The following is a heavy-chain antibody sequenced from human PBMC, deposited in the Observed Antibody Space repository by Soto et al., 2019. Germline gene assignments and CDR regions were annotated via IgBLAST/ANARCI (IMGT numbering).Heavy chain of an antibody. CDR1: GGSISSGGYY. CDR3: ASACGAPPWFDP. J-gene: IGHJ5*02. V-gene: IGHV4-31*03. Sequence: QVQLQESGPGLVKPSQTLSLTCTVSGGSISSGGYYWSWIRQHPGKGVEWIGYIYYSGSTYYNPSLNSRVTISVDTSKNQFSLKLGSGTAADTAVYYCASACGAPPWFDPWGQGTLVTVSS. D-gene: IGHD3-10*01. CDR2: IYYSGST.